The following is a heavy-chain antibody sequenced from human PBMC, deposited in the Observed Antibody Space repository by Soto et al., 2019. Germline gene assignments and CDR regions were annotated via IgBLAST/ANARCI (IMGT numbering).Heavy chain of an antibody. CDR2: INHSGST. CDR1: GGSFSGYY. D-gene: IGHD2-21*02. V-gene: IGHV4-34*01. CDR3: ARGTQGTVVVTAITRLYYFDY. J-gene: IGHJ4*02. Sequence: SETLSLTCAVYGGSFSGYYWSWIRQPPGKGLEWIGEINHSGSTNYNPSLKSRVTISVDTSKNQFSLKLSSVTAADTAVYYCARGTQGTVVVTAITRLYYFDYWGQGTLVTVSS.